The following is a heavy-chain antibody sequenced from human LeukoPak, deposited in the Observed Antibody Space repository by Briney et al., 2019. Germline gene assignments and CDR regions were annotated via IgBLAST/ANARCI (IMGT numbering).Heavy chain of an antibody. CDR1: GFTFSSYW. D-gene: IGHD3-22*01. CDR3: AATFYDSSAYDAFDI. CDR2: INSDGSST. V-gene: IGHV3-74*01. Sequence: GGSLRLSCAASGFTFSSYWMHWVRQAPGKGLVWVSRINSDGSSTIYADSVKGRLTTSRDNAKNTLYLQINSLRAEDTAVYYCAATFYDSSAYDAFDIRGQGTMVTVSS. J-gene: IGHJ3*02.